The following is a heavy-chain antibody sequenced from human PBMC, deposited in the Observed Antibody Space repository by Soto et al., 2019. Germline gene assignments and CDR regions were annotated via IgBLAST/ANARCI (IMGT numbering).Heavy chain of an antibody. CDR3: ARGINYYASGSYSTQGNCFDP. D-gene: IGHD3-10*01. J-gene: IGHJ5*02. CDR1: GYTFTSYG. Sequence: ASVKVSCKASGYTFTSYGISWVQQAPGQGLEWMGWISAYNGNTNYAQKLQGRVTMTTDTSTSTAYMELRSLRSDDTAVYYCARGINYYASGSYSTQGNCFDPWGQGTLVTVSP. V-gene: IGHV1-18*01. CDR2: ISAYNGNT.